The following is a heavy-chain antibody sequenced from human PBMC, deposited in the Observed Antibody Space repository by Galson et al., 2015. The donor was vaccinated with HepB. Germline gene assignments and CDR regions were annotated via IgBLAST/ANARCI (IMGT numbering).Heavy chain of an antibody. CDR2: ISSSSSTI. J-gene: IGHJ1*01. Sequence: SLRLSCAASGFTFSGYSMNWVRQAPGKGLEWVSYISSSSSTIYYADSVKGRFTISRDNAKNSLYLQMNSLRDEDTAVYYCARGDYGGPAEYFQHWGQGTLVTVSS. D-gene: IGHD4-23*01. CDR3: ARGDYGGPAEYFQH. V-gene: IGHV3-48*02. CDR1: GFTFSGYS.